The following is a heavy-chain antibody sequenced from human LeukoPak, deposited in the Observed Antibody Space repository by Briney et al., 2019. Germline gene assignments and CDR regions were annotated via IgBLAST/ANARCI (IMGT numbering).Heavy chain of an antibody. CDR1: GYTFTSYG. CDR2: IGAYNGNT. D-gene: IGHD3-3*01. V-gene: IGHV1-18*01. Sequence: ASVKVSCKASGYTFTSYGISWVRQAPGQGLEWMGWIGAYNGNTNYAQKLQGRVTMTTDTSTSTAYMELRSLRSDDTAVYYCARTRYGVGTATFDYWGQGTLVTVSS. J-gene: IGHJ4*02. CDR3: ARTRYGVGTATFDY.